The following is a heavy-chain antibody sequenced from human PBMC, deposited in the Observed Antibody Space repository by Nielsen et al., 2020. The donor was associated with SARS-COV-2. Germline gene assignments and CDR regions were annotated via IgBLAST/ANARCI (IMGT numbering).Heavy chain of an antibody. CDR1: GFTFSSYI. CDR2: INPDGTEK. V-gene: IGHV3-7*03. CDR3: ARVDSTRVFAILHWFDP. J-gene: IGHJ5*02. D-gene: IGHD2-21*01. Sequence: LKISCAASGFTFSSYIMYWVRQAPGKGLEWVANINPDGTEKNYVDSVKGRFTISRDNAKNSLSLQMSTLRVEDTAVYYCARVDSTRVFAILHWFDPWGQGTLVTVSS.